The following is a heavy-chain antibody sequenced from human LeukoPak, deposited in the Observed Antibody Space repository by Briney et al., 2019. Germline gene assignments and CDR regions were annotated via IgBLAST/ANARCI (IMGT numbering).Heavy chain of an antibody. CDR1: GGSISSGGYY. CDR3: TREPTTVVGAVDY. Sequence: SETLSLTCTVSGGSISSGGYYWSWTRQPPGKGLEWIGYIYHSGSTYYNPSLKSRVTISVDRSKNQFSLKLSSVTAADTAVYYCTREPTTVVGAVDYWGQGTLVTVSS. CDR2: IYHSGST. J-gene: IGHJ4*02. V-gene: IGHV4-30-2*01. D-gene: IGHD1-26*01.